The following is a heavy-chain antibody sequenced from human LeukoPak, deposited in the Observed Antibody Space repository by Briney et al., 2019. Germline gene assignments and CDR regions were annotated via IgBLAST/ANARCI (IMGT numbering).Heavy chain of an antibody. D-gene: IGHD2/OR15-2a*01. J-gene: IGHJ4*02. V-gene: IGHV4-39*07. Sequence: SETLSLTCTVSGGSISSSSYYWGWIRQPPGKGMEWIGSIYYSGSTYYNPSLKSRVTISVDTSKNQFSLKLSSVTAADTAVYYCARDNTDPTDYWGQGTLVTVSS. CDR1: GGSISSSSYY. CDR3: ARDNTDPTDY. CDR2: IYYSGST.